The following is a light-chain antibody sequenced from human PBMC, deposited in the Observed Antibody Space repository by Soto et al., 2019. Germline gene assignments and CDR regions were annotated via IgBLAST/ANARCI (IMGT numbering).Light chain of an antibody. Sequence: DIQMTQSPSYLSASVGDRVTITCRASQSITNYLNWYQHKPGRAPKLLIYTASSLHSDVPSRFSGRGSGTDFTLTISGLRPEDFATYYCQQSYGSPYTFGKGTKLDFK. CDR1: QSITNY. J-gene: IGKJ2*01. CDR3: QQSYGSPYT. V-gene: IGKV1-39*01. CDR2: TAS.